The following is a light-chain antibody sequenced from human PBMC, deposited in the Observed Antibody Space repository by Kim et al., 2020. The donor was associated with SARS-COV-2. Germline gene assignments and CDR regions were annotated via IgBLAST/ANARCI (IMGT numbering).Light chain of an antibody. J-gene: IGKJ1*01. CDR2: KAS. CDR1: QSISSW. Sequence: SASVGDSVTITCRASQSISSWLAWYQQKPGKAPKLLIYKASSLESGVPSRFSGSGSGTEFTLTISSLQPDDFATYYCQQYNRQWTFGQGTKVDIK. CDR3: QQYNRQWT. V-gene: IGKV1-5*03.